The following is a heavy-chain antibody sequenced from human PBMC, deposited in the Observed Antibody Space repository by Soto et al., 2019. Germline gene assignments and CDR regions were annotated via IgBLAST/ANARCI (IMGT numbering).Heavy chain of an antibody. J-gene: IGHJ1*01. CDR2: ISGSGGGT. CDR3: AKCGCDSSVRLLRCFQY. Sequence: EVQLLESGGGLVQPGGSLRLSCAASGFTFNIYAMSWVRQAPGKGLEWVSAISGSGGGTYYADSVEGRFTISRDNSNNTLYLELSGLRAEDTTVYYWAKCGCDSSVRLLRCFQYWGQGSLVNVSA. V-gene: IGHV3-23*01. D-gene: IGHD3-22*01. CDR1: GFTFNIYA.